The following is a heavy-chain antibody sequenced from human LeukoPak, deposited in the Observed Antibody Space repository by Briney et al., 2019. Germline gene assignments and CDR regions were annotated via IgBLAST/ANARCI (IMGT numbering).Heavy chain of an antibody. V-gene: IGHV4-59*05. D-gene: IGHD2-15*01. J-gene: IGHJ2*01. CDR3: ARIHVVVVAATHWYFDL. Sequence: SETLSLTCTVSGGSISSYYWSWIRQPPGKGLEWIGSIYYSGSTYYNPSLKSRVTISVDTSKNQFSLKLSSVTAADTAVYYCARIHVVVVAATHWYFDLWGRGTLVTVSS. CDR1: GGSISSYY. CDR2: IYYSGST.